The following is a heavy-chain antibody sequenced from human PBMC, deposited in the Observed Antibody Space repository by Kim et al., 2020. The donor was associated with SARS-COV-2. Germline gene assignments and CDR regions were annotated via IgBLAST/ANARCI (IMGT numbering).Heavy chain of an antibody. CDR1: GGTFSSYA. CDR3: ARDLGLGEFDP. Sequence: SVKVSCKASGGTFSSYAISWVRQAPGQGLEWMGRIIPILGIANYAQKFQGRVTITADKSTSTAYMELSSLRSEDTAVYYCARDLGLGEFDPWGQGTLVTVSS. CDR2: IIPILGIA. D-gene: IGHD3-10*01. J-gene: IGHJ5*02. V-gene: IGHV1-69*04.